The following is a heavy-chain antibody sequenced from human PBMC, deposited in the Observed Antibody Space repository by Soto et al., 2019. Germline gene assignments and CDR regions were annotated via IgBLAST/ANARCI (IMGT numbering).Heavy chain of an antibody. Sequence: VQLVEPGGGLVKPGGSLRLACAASGFSFGDSYMSWVRQAPGKGLEWLSYISGGSSYTNYADSVKGRFTISRDNAKRSLYLEMNSLRVDDTAVYYCAKTIVAASGYYFDHWGQGNLVTVSS. D-gene: IGHD2-21*01. J-gene: IGHJ4*02. V-gene: IGHV3-11*06. CDR1: GFSFGDSY. CDR2: ISGGSSYT. CDR3: AKTIVAASGYYFDH.